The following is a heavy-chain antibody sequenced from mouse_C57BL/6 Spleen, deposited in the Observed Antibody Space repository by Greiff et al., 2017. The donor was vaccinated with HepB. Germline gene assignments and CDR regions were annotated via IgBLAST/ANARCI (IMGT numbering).Heavy chain of an antibody. Sequence: QVQLQQSGPELVKPGASVKISCKASGYSFTSYYIHWVKQRPGQGLEWIGWIYPGSGNTKYNEKFKGKATLTADTSSSTAYMQLSSLTSEDSAVYYCARWGGSSHLYYAMDYWGQGTSVTVSS. CDR3: ARWGGSSHLYYAMDY. CDR2: IYPGSGNT. V-gene: IGHV1-66*01. J-gene: IGHJ4*01. D-gene: IGHD1-1*01. CDR1: GYSFTSYY.